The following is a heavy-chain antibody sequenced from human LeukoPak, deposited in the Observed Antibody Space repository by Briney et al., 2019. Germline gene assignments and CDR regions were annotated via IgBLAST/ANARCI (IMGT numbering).Heavy chain of an antibody. J-gene: IGHJ4*02. V-gene: IGHV3-53*05. CDR2: IYTGGST. CDR1: GFTVSSNY. CDR3: AKDGSWSCTD. D-gene: IGHD2-8*02. Sequence: PGGSLRLSCVASGFTVSSNYMSWVRQAPGKGLEWVSVIYTGGSTYYADSVKGRFTISRDNSKNTLYLQMNSLRADDTAVYYCAKDGSWSCTDWGQGTLVTVSS.